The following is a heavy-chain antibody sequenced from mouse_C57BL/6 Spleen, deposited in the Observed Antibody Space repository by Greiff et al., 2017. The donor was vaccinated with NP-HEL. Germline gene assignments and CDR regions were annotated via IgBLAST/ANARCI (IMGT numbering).Heavy chain of an antibody. CDR1: GYTFTSYW. CDR2: LHPNSGST. CDR3: AIYYYGSSPFAY. Sequence: QVQLQQPGAELVKPGASVKLSCKASGYTFTSYWMHWVKQRPGQGLEWIGMLHPNSGSTNYNEKFKSKATLTVDKSSSTAYMQLSSLTSEDSAVYYCAIYYYGSSPFAYWGQGTLVTVSA. D-gene: IGHD1-1*01. J-gene: IGHJ3*01. V-gene: IGHV1-64*01.